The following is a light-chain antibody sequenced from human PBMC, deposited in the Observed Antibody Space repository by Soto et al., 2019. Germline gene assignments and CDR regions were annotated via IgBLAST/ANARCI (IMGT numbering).Light chain of an antibody. CDR1: QSISSW. V-gene: IGKV1-5*01. J-gene: IGKJ1*01. CDR3: LQHTSYPWT. CDR2: AAS. Sequence: DIQMTQSPSTLSASVGDRVAITCRASQSISSWLAWYQQKPGRAPKLLIYAASTLESTVPPRFSGSGSGTEFTLTISSLQPEDFGTYYCLQHTSYPWTFGQGTKVDIK.